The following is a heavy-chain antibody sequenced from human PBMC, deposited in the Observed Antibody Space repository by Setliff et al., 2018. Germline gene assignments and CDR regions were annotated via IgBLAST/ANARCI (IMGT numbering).Heavy chain of an antibody. D-gene: IGHD1-26*01. CDR2: IYYSGST. CDR1: GGSISSGGYY. Sequence: SETLSLTCTVSGGSISSGGYYWSWIRQHPGMGLEWIGYIYYSGSTYHNPSLKTLVTISVDTSKNQFSLKLSSVTAADTAVYYCARCSGSYDAFDIWGQGTMVPSPQ. CDR3: ARCSGSYDAFDI. V-gene: IGHV4-31*01. J-gene: IGHJ3*02.